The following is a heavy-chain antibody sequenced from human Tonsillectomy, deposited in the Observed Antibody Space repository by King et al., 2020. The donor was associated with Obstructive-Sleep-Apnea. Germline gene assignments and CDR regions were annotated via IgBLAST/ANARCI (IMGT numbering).Heavy chain of an antibody. CDR3: ARQIAQDTSGYYDY. J-gene: IGHJ4*02. Sequence: GQLVQSGAEVRKPGKSLKISCKGSGYTFTNYWIGWVRQMPGKGLEWMGVIYPGDSATRYSPSFQGQVSIPAARSNRTAYLQWSSLKASDTAIYYCARQIAQDTSGYYDYWGQGTLVTVSS. D-gene: IGHD3-22*01. CDR2: IYPGDSAT. CDR1: GYTFTNYW. V-gene: IGHV5-51*01.